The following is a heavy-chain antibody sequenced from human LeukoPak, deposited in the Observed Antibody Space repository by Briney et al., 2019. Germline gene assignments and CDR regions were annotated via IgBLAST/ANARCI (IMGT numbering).Heavy chain of an antibody. CDR1: GFTFSNYA. J-gene: IGHJ4*02. CDR3: ARDWRADY. V-gene: IGHV3-23*01. Sequence: GGSLRLSCAASGFTFSNYAMTWVRQAPGKGREWVSAIGNSGAGTKYADSVKGRFTISRDNSKNTLYLQMNSLRAEDTAVYYCARDWRADYWGQGTLVIVSS. CDR2: IGNSGAGT.